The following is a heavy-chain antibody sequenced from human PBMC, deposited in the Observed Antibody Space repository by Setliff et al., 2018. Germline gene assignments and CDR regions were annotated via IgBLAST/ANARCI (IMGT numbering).Heavy chain of an antibody. J-gene: IGHJ3*02. D-gene: IGHD6-19*01. CDR2: ISGYGSRT. CDR3: IRDTSGRDAFDI. Sequence: GGSLRLSCAASGFTFSNHWMHWVRQAPGKGLEWVSGISGYGSRTYYADSVKGRSTISRDNSQNTMYLQMNSLRAEATAVYYCIRDTSGRDAFDIWGQGTMVTVSS. CDR1: GFTFSNHW. V-gene: IGHV3-23*01.